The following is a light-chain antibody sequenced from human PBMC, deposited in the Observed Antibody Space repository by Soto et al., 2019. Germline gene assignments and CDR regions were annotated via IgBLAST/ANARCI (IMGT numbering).Light chain of an antibody. CDR1: QTVLYSSNNKNY. Sequence: DIVMTQSPDSLAVSLGERATINCKSSQTVLYSSNNKNYLAWYQQKPGQPPKLLIYWASTRESGVPDRFSGSGSGTEFTLTISSLQAEDLAVYYCQQCYSTPRTFGQGTKVEIK. J-gene: IGKJ1*01. CDR3: QQCYSTPRT. CDR2: WAS. V-gene: IGKV4-1*01.